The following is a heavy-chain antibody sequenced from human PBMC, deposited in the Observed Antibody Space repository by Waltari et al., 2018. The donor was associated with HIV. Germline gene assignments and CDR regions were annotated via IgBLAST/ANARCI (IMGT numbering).Heavy chain of an antibody. V-gene: IGHV4-34*01. CDR1: GGSFSGYY. D-gene: IGHD2-15*01. CDR2: INHSGST. CDR3: ASSRYCSGGSCYSGFTVDY. Sequence: QVQLQQWGAGLLKPSETLSLTCAVYGGSFSGYYWSSIRQPPGQGVEWIGEINHSGSTNYNPSLKSRVTISVDTSKNQFSLKLSSVTAADTAVYYCASSRYCSGGSCYSGFTVDYWGQGTLVTVSS. J-gene: IGHJ4*02.